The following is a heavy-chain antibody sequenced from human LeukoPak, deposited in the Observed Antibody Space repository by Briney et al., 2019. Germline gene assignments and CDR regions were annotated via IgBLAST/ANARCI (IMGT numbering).Heavy chain of an antibody. V-gene: IGHV5-51*03. J-gene: IGHJ2*01. CDR3: AKGYWYFDL. CDR2: IYPSDSDT. CDR1: GYSFTDYW. Sequence: PGESLKISCKGSGYSFTDYWIGWVRQMPGKGLEWMGIIYPSDSDTKYSPSFQGQVTISVDKSISTAYLQWSSLKTSVSAMYYCAKGYWYFDLWGRGTLLTVSS.